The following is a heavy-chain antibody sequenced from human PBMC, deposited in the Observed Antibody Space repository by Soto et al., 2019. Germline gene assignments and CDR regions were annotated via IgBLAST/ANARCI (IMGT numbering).Heavy chain of an antibody. CDR2: IRSKANSYAT. CDR3: PRQTVPAARLNYYGMDV. CDR1: GFTFSGSA. Sequence: PGGSLRLSCAASGFTFSGSAMHWVRQASGKGLEWVGRIRSKANSYATAYAASVKGTFTISRDDSKNTAYLQMNSLKTEHTAVYSCPRQTVPAARLNYYGMDVWGQATTVTVAS. J-gene: IGHJ6*02. D-gene: IGHD2-2*01. V-gene: IGHV3-73*01.